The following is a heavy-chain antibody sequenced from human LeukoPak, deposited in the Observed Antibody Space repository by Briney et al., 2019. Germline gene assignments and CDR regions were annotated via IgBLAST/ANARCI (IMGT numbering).Heavy chain of an antibody. D-gene: IGHD2-21*02. V-gene: IGHV4-39*07. CDR2: IYYSGSP. Sequence: PSETLSLMCTVSGGSISSSGSRWAWIRRPPGKGLDWFGSIYYSGSPYYNRSLKSRVTITVDTSKNQFSRKLSSVTAADTAVYYCATQSAYCGGDCSPRNENYYYDMDVWGKGTTVTVSS. CDR1: GGSISSSGSR. J-gene: IGHJ6*03. CDR3: ATQSAYCGGDCSPRNENYYYDMDV.